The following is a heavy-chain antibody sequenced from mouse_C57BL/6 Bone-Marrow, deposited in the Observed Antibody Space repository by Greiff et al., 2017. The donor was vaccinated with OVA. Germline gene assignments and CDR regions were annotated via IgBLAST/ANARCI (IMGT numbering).Heavy chain of an antibody. CDR2: IDPENGDT. V-gene: IGHV14-4*01. Sequence: DVQLQESGAELVRPGASVKLSCTASGFNIKDDYMHWVKQRPEQGLEWIGWIDPENGDTEYASKFQGKATITADTSSNTAYLQLSSLTSEDTAVYYCTTSIYYYGSSYWYFDVWGTGTTVTVSS. J-gene: IGHJ1*03. CDR1: GFNIKDDY. CDR3: TTSIYYYGSSYWYFDV. D-gene: IGHD1-1*01.